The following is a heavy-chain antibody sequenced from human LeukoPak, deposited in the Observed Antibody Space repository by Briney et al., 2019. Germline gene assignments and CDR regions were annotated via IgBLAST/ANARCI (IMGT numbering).Heavy chain of an antibody. J-gene: IGHJ4*02. CDR1: GFTFSSYA. CDR2: ISSNGGST. CDR3: ARVASSSWYYFDY. V-gene: IGHV3-64*01. D-gene: IGHD6-13*01. Sequence: PGGSLRLSCAASGFTFSSYAMHWVRQAPGKGLEYVSAISSNGGSTYYANSVKGRFTISRDNSKNTLYLQMGSLRDEDMAVYYCARVASSSWYYFDYWGQGTLVTVSS.